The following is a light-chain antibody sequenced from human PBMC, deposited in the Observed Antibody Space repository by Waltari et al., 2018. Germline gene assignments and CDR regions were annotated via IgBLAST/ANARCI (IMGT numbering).Light chain of an antibody. CDR2: EVI. CDR1: SSDVGGYKF. J-gene: IGLJ2*01. V-gene: IGLV2-8*01. Sequence: SALTEPPAASGSPGQSVTISCTGTSSDVGGYKFVYWYQQHPGKAPKLMIYEVIKRPSGVPDRFSGSKSGNTASLTVSGLQAEDEADYYCSSYAGSNNVVFGGGTKLTVL. CDR3: SSYAGSNNVV.